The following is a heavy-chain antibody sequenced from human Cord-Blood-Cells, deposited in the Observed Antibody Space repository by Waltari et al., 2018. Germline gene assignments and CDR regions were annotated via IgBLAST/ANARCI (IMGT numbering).Heavy chain of an antibody. D-gene: IGHD2-2*01. Sequence: EVQLVESGGGLVQPGRSLRLSCAASGFTFDDYAMHWVRQAPGKGLEWVSGISWNSGSIGYADSVKGRFTISRDNAKNSLYLQMNSLRAEYMALYYCAKGYCSSTSCSIDYWGQGTLVTVSS. CDR2: ISWNSGSI. V-gene: IGHV3-9*03. CDR1: GFTFDDYA. CDR3: AKGYCSSTSCSIDY. J-gene: IGHJ4*02.